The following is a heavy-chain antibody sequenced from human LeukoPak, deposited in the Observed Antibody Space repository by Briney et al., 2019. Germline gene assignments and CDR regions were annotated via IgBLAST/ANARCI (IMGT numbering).Heavy chain of an antibody. V-gene: IGHV3-64*01. CDR1: GFTFSSYA. J-gene: IGHJ4*02. CDR3: ARGRYGSGSYLGY. Sequence: GGSLRLSCAASGFTFSSYAMHWVRQAPGKGLEYVSAISSNGGSTYYANSVKGRFTISRDNSKNTPYLQMGSLRAEDMAVYYCARGRYGSGSYLGYWGQGTLVTVSS. D-gene: IGHD3-10*01. CDR2: ISSNGGST.